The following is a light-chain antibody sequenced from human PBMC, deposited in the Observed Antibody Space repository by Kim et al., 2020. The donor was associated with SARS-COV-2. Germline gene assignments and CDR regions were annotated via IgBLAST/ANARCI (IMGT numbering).Light chain of an antibody. CDR2: DVS. CDR1: NTDVGGYNY. CDR3: CSYAGSYPWV. Sequence: QSALTQPRSVSGSPGQSVTISCTGTNTDVGGYNYVSWYQQHPGKAPKLMIYDVSKRPSGVPDRFSASKSGNTASLTISGLQAEDEADYYCCSYAGSYPWVFGGGTQLTVL. J-gene: IGLJ3*02. V-gene: IGLV2-11*01.